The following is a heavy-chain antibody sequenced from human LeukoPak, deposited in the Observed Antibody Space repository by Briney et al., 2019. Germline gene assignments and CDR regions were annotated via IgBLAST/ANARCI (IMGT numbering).Heavy chain of an antibody. D-gene: IGHD6-13*01. CDR3: ARGAAEQQRAFDY. J-gene: IGHJ4*02. V-gene: IGHV4-4*07. CDR2: IHTSGSS. CDR1: GGSISSYY. Sequence: SETLSLTCTVSGGSISSYYWSWIRQPAGKGLEWIGRIHTSGSSNYNPSLKSRVTMSVDTSKNQFSLKLGSVTAADTAVYYCARGAAEQQRAFDYWGRGTLVTVSS.